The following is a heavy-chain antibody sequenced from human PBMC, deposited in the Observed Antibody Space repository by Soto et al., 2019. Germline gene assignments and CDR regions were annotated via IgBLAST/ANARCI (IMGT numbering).Heavy chain of an antibody. V-gene: IGHV3-23*01. CDR1: GFTFSSYA. Sequence: EVQLLESGGGLVQPGGSLRLSCAASGFTFSSYAMSWVRQAPGKGLEWVSAISGSGGSTYYADSVKGLFTISRENSKNPLDLQMNSLRAEDTAVYYCAKDRDTAMVEGMDVWGQGTTVTVSS. D-gene: IGHD5-18*01. J-gene: IGHJ6*02. CDR3: AKDRDTAMVEGMDV. CDR2: ISGSGGST.